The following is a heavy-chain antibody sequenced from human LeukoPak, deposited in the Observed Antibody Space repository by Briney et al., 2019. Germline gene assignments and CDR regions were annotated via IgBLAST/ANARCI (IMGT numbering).Heavy chain of an antibody. CDR1: GGSVNSADYY. D-gene: IGHD3-10*01. V-gene: IGHV4-61*08. CDR3: ARHEKLGQFDY. CDR2: VYYSGSA. Sequence: SETLSLTCTVSGGSVNSADYYWRWIRQPPGKGLEWIGYVYYSGSANYNPSLKSRVTISVDTSKNQFSLKLSSVTAADTAVYYCARHEKLGQFDYWGQGTLVTVSS. J-gene: IGHJ4*02.